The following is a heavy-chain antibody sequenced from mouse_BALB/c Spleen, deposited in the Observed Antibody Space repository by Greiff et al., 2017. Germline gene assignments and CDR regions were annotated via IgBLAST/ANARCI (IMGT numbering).Heavy chain of an antibody. CDR2: ISNGGGST. CDR1: GFTFSSYT. CDR3: ARHGRLREETWFAY. V-gene: IGHV5-12-2*01. Sequence: EVQRVESGGGLVQPGGSLKLSCAASGFTFSSYTMSWVRQTPEKRLEWVAYISNGGGSTYYPDTVKGRFTISRDNAKNTLYLQMSSLKSEDTAMYYCARHGRLREETWFAYWGQGTLVTVSA. J-gene: IGHJ3*01. D-gene: IGHD2-2*01.